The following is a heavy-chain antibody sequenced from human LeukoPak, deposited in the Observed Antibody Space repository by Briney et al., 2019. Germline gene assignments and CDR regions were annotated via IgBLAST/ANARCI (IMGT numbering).Heavy chain of an antibody. CDR3: ARVDRPLLRRGYYFVY. V-gene: IGHV1-3*01. Sequence: ASVKVSCKASGYTFTSYAMHWVRQAPGQRLEWMGWINAGNGNTKYSQKFQGRVTITRDTSASTAYMELSSLRSEDTAVYYCARVDRPLLRRGYYFVYWGQGTLVTVSS. D-gene: IGHD2-21*02. CDR2: INAGNGNT. J-gene: IGHJ4*02. CDR1: GYTFTSYA.